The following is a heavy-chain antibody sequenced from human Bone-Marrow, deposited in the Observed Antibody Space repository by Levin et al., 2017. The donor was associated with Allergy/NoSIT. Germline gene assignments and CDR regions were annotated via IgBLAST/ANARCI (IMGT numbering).Heavy chain of an antibody. CDR3: ARKFDYDFWRGYPTFDY. CDR1: GGSISSSSYY. Sequence: PGGSLRLSCTVSGGSISSSSYYWGWIRQPPGTGLEWIGSIYYSGSTYYNPSLKSRVTISVDTSKNQFSLKLSSVTAADTAVYYCARKFDYDFWRGYPTFDYWGQGTLVTVSS. J-gene: IGHJ4*02. V-gene: IGHV4-39*01. CDR2: IYYSGST. D-gene: IGHD3-3*01.